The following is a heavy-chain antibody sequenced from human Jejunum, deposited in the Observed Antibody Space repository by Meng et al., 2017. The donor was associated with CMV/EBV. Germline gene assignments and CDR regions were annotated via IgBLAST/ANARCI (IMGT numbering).Heavy chain of an antibody. CDR3: ARRAPGAWDFDS. CDR1: GCTFSSNN. V-gene: IGHV3-21*01. D-gene: IGHD3-10*01. CDR2: ISYSGDYI. Sequence: CADSGCTFSSNNMCRGRREPGEGVEWGTAISYSGDYIYYEDSVRGRFTISRDNARKSLSLQMNSLRAEDTAVYFCARRAPGAWDFDSWGQGTLVTVSS. J-gene: IGHJ4*02.